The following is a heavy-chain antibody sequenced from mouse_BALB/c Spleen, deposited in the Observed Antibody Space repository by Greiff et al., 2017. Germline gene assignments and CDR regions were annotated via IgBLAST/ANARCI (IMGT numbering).Heavy chain of an antibody. Sequence: EVQRVESGGGLVQPGGSRKLSCAASGFTFSSFGMHWVRQAPEKGLEWVAYISSGSSTIYYADTVKGRFTISRDNPKNTLFLQMTSLRSEDTAMYYCARGRPYFDVWGAGTTVTVSS. J-gene: IGHJ1*01. CDR1: GFTFSSFG. CDR3: ARGRPYFDV. CDR2: ISSGSSTI. V-gene: IGHV5-17*02.